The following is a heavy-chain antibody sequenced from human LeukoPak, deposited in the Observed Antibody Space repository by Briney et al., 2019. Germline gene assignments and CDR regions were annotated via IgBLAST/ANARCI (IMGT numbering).Heavy chain of an antibody. CDR2: IYSGGST. D-gene: IGHD3-22*01. V-gene: IGHV3-53*01. J-gene: IGHJ4*02. CDR1: GFTVSSNY. CDR3: AADSSGYYYVI. Sequence: GGSLRLSCAASGFTVSSNYMSWVRQTPGKGLEWVSVIYSGGSTSYADSVKGRFTISRDNSKNTLYLQMNGLRAEDTAIYYCAADSSGYYYVIWGQGTLVTVSS.